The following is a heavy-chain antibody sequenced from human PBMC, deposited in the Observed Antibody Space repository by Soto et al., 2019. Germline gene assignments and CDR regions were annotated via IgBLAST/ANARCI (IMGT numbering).Heavy chain of an antibody. D-gene: IGHD1-7*01. J-gene: IGHJ4*02. V-gene: IGHV6-1*01. Sequence: SQTLSLTCVISGDSVSGNSAAWNWIRQSPSRGLEWLGRTYYRSKWYNDYAVSVKSRITVTPDTSKNQFSLHLNSVTPEDTAVYYCPRESPYDERTNSCCDYWGKEALVSVSS. CDR1: GDSVSGNSAA. CDR2: TYYRSKWYN. CDR3: PRESPYDERTNSCCDY.